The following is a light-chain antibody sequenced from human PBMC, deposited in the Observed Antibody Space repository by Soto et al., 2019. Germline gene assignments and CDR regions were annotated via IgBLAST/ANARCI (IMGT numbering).Light chain of an antibody. V-gene: IGKV1-33*01. J-gene: IGKJ5*01. CDR1: QSISKH. Sequence: DMQMTQSPSCQSSSLEDRVIITCRASQSISKHLNWYQQKPGKAPKLLICDASNLETGVPSRFSGSVSGTDGTFTISSLQTEDGAVYDCQQYHNWPITFGQGTRLEIK. CDR2: DAS. CDR3: QQYHNWPIT.